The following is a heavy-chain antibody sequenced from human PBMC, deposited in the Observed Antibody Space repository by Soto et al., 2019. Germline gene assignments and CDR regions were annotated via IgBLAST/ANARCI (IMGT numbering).Heavy chain of an antibody. D-gene: IGHD3-10*01. Sequence: QVQLQQWGAGLLKPSETLSLTCAVYGGSFSGYYWSWIRQPPGKGLEWIGEINHSGSTNYNPSLTLRVTISVDTSKNQFSLKLSSVTAADTAVYYCARVHGGSGSYPYYGMDVWGQGTTVTVSS. CDR1: GGSFSGYY. CDR2: INHSGST. CDR3: ARVHGGSGSYPYYGMDV. J-gene: IGHJ6*02. V-gene: IGHV4-34*01.